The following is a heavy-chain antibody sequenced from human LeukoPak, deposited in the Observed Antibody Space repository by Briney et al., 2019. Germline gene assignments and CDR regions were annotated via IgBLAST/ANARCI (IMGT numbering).Heavy chain of an antibody. V-gene: IGHV3-30*04. CDR1: GFTFSSYA. J-gene: IGHJ4*02. Sequence: GGSLRVSCAASGFTFSSYAMHWVRQAPGKGLEWVAVISYDGSNKYYADSVKGRFTISRDNSKNTLYLQMNSLRAEDTAVYYCAKDVGGGDFATHYWGQGTLVTVSS. D-gene: IGHD2-15*01. CDR3: AKDVGGGDFATHY. CDR2: ISYDGSNK.